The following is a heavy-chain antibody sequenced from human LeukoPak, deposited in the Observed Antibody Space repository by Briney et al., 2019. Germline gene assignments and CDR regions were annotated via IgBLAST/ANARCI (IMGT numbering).Heavy chain of an antibody. D-gene: IGHD2-21*01. CDR2: ISSSSSYI. CDR3: ARAVVIAPYDAFDI. CDR1: GFTFSSYS. Sequence: PGGSLRLSCAASGFTFSSYSMNWVRQAPGKGLEWVSSISSSSSYIYYADSVKGRFTISRDNAKNSLYLQMNSLRAEDTAVYYCARAVVIAPYDAFDIWGQGTMVTVYS. J-gene: IGHJ3*02. V-gene: IGHV3-21*01.